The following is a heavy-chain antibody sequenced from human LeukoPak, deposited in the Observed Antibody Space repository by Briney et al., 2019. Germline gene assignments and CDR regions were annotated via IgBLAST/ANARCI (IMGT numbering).Heavy chain of an antibody. J-gene: IGHJ4*02. V-gene: IGHV4-59*08. CDR3: ARGKYYPDY. CDR1: GGSISSYY. CDR2: IYYSGST. Sequence: SETLSLTCTVSGGSISSYYWSWIRQPPGKGLEWIGYIYYSGSTNYNPSLKSRVTISVGASKNQFSLKLSSVTAADTAVYFCARGKYYPDYWGQGTLVTVSS.